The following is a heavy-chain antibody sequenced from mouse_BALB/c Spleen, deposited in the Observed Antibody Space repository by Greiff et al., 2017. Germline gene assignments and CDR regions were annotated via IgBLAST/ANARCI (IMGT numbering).Heavy chain of an antibody. J-gene: IGHJ4*01. Sequence: VQVVESGPGLVAPSQSLSITCTVSGFSLSRYSVHWVRQPPGKGLEWLGMIWGGGSTDYNTAIKTRLSISKDNSKSQVFLKMNSLQTDDTAMYYCARKGPNYGSSYDAMDYWGQGTSVTVSS. D-gene: IGHD1-1*01. CDR3: ARKGPNYGSSYDAMDY. V-gene: IGHV2-6-4*01. CDR1: GFSLSRYS. CDR2: IWGGGST.